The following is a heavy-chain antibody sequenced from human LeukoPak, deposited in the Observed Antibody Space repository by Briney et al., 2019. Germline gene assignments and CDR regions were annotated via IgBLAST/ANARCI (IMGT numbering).Heavy chain of an antibody. CDR3: ARVKGSYFDY. V-gene: IGHV3-48*01. J-gene: IGHJ4*02. CDR2: ISASGSNI. CDR1: GFPLSSYS. Sequence: GGALRLSCAASGFPLSSYSINWFRQAPGKGLEWVAYISASGSNIYYVDSVKGRFTVSRDNPKSSLFLQMNSPRAEDTAVYYCARVKGSYFDYWGQGALVTVSS. D-gene: IGHD2-15*01.